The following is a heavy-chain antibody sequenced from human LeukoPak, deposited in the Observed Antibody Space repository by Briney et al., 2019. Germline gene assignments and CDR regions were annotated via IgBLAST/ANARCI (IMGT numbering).Heavy chain of an antibody. CDR1: GFIFSSYA. Sequence: GGSLRLSCEVSGFIFSSYAMHWVRQAPGKGLEWVAVISFYGSNKYYADSVKGRFTISRDNSKNTLFLQMDSLRTEDTAVYYCAKDRRWSDAFDIWGQGTMVTVSS. J-gene: IGHJ3*02. V-gene: IGHV3-30-3*01. D-gene: IGHD4-23*01. CDR2: ISFYGSNK. CDR3: AKDRRWSDAFDI.